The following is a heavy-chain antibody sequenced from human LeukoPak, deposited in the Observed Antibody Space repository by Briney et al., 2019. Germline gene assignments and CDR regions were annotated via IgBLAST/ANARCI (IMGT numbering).Heavy chain of an antibody. CDR1: GFTFSSYW. V-gene: IGHV3-7*01. CDR2: IKQDGSEK. J-gene: IGHJ4*02. D-gene: IGHD3-10*01. Sequence: GGSLRLSCAASGFTFSSYWMSWVRQAPGKGLEWVANIKQDGSEKYYVDSVKGRFTISRDNAKNSLYLQMNSLRAEDTAVYYCARVVLLWFGGNYFDYWGQGTLVTVSS. CDR3: ARVVLLWFGGNYFDY.